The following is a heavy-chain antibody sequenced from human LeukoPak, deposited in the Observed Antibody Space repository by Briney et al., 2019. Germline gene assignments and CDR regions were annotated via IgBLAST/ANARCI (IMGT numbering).Heavy chain of an antibody. CDR1: GFTFSSYW. CDR3: AKDPRYCSSTSCYYGGYFDY. V-gene: IGHV3-74*01. J-gene: IGHJ4*02. D-gene: IGHD2-2*01. Sequence: GGSLRLXCAASGFTFSSYWMHWVRPAPRKGLVWVSRINSYESSTSYADSVQGRLTISRDNAKNTLYLQMNSLRAEDTAVYYCAKDPRYCSSTSCYYGGYFDYWGQGTLVTVSS. CDR2: INSYESST.